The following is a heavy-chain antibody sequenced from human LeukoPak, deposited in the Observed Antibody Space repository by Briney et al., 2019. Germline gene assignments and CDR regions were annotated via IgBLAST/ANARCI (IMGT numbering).Heavy chain of an antibody. J-gene: IGHJ4*02. D-gene: IGHD6-13*01. CDR1: GDTISGFS. V-gene: IGHV4-4*07. Sequence: SETLSLTCTVSGDTISGFSWSWIRQPAGKGLEWIGRIYSSGSTNYSPPPRSRVTMSVDTKNQFSLKVNSVTAADTAVYYCARDRAGFFDDWGQGTLVTVSS. CDR3: ARDRAGFFDD. CDR2: IYSSGST.